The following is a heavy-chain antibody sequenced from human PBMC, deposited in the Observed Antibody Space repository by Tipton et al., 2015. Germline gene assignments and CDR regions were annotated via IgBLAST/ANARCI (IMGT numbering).Heavy chain of an antibody. V-gene: IGHV3-33*01. CDR1: GFTFSDYG. Sequence: RSLRLSCVASGFTFSDYGMHWVRQAPGKGLEWVAVIWFDGTNKFYSDSVKGRFTISRDNSMNTLYLHLNALKAEDTALYYCTRDGAYTSGWYWSDSWGPGTLVTVSS. CDR2: IWFDGTNK. D-gene: IGHD6-19*01. CDR3: TRDGAYTSGWYWSDS. J-gene: IGHJ5*01.